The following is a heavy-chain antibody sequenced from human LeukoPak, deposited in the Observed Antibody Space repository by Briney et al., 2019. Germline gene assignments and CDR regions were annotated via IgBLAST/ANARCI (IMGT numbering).Heavy chain of an antibody. CDR1: GYTFTSYY. J-gene: IGHJ6*02. D-gene: IGHD3-10*01. CDR2: INPSGGST. Sequence: ASVKVSCKASGYTFTSYYMHWVRQAPGQGLEWMGIINPSGGSTSYAQKFQGRVTMTRDTSISTAYMELSRLRSDDTAVYYCARGIPANYYGMDVWGQGTTVTVSS. CDR3: ARGIPANYYGMDV. V-gene: IGHV1-46*01.